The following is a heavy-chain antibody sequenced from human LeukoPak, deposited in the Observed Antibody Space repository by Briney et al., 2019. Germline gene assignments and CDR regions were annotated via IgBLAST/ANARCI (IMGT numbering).Heavy chain of an antibody. Sequence: SETLSLTCTVSGGSISSGDYYWSWIRQPPGKGLEWIGYIYYSGSTCYNPSLKSRVTISVDTSKNQFSLKLSSVTAADTAVYYCARDRLTGDFDYWGQGTLVTVSS. J-gene: IGHJ4*02. CDR1: GGSISSGDYY. CDR3: ARDRLTGDFDY. V-gene: IGHV4-30-4*01. CDR2: IYYSGST.